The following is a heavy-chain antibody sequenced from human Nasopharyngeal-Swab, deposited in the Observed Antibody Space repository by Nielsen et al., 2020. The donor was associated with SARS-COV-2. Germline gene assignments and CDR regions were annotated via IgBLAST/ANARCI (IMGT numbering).Heavy chain of an antibody. V-gene: IGHV3-23*01. CDR2: ISGSGGST. D-gene: IGHD1-7*01. Sequence: VRQAPGKGLEWVSAISGSGGSTYYADSVKGRFTISRDNSKNTLYLQMNSLRAEDTAVYYCAAENWNYDGGLDYWGQGTLVTVSS. CDR3: AAENWNYDGGLDY. J-gene: IGHJ4*02.